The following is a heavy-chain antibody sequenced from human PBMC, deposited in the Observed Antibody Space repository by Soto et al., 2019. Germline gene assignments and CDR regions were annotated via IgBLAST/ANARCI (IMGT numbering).Heavy chain of an antibody. V-gene: IGHV4-31*03. D-gene: IGHD3-10*01. Sequence: SETLSLTFTVSGGSISSVGYYWSWIRQHPGKGLEWIGYIYYSGSTYYNPSLKSRVTISVDTSKKQFSLKLSSVTAADTAVYYCARIKIRGPQYYFDXWGQVTLLTVSX. J-gene: IGHJ4*02. CDR3: ARIKIRGPQYYFDX. CDR1: GGSISSVGYY. CDR2: IYYSGST.